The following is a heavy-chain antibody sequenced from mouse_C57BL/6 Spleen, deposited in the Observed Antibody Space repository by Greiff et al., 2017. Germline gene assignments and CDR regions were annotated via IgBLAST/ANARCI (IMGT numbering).Heavy chain of an antibody. J-gene: IGHJ2*01. Sequence: QVQLQQSGTELVKPGASVKLSCKASGYTFTSYWMHWVKQRPGQGLEWIGNINPRNGGTNYNEKFKGKATLTVAKSSSTAYMQLCSLTSEVSAVYYGARDSNYDFDDWGQGTTLTVSS. CDR1: GYTFTSYW. CDR3: ARDSNYDFDD. D-gene: IGHD2-5*01. CDR2: INPRNGGT. V-gene: IGHV1-53*01.